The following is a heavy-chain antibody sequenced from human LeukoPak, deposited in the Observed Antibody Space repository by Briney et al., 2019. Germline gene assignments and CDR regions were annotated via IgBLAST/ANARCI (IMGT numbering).Heavy chain of an antibody. V-gene: IGHV1-2*02. CDR3: AREVVATILGGLDY. Sequence: GASVKVSCKASGYTFTGYYMHWVRQAPGQGLEWMGWINPNSGGTNYAQKFQGRVTMTRDTSIGTAYMELSRLRSDDTAVYYCAREVVATILGGLDYWGQGTLVTVSS. CDR1: GYTFTGYY. CDR2: INPNSGGT. D-gene: IGHD5-12*01. J-gene: IGHJ4*02.